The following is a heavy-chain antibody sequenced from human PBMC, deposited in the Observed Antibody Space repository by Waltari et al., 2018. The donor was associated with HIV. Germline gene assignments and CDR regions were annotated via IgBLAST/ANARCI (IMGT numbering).Heavy chain of an antibody. D-gene: IGHD2-15*01. CDR1: GGSISSSSYY. V-gene: IGHV4-39*01. CDR2: IYYSGST. Sequence: LQLQESGPGLVKPSETLSLTCTVPGGSISSSSYYWGWIRQPPGKGLEGIGSIYYSGSTYYNPSLKSRVTISVDTSKNQFSLKLSSVTAADTAVYYCARAVQGYCSGGSCENYFDYWGQGTLVTVSS. J-gene: IGHJ4*02. CDR3: ARAVQGYCSGGSCENYFDY.